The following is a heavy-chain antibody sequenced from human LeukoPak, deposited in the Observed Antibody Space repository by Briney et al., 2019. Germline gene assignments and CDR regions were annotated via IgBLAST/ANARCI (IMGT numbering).Heavy chain of an antibody. CDR2: INSAGSIT. J-gene: IGHJ4*02. V-gene: IGHV3-74*03. Sequence: GGSLRLSCAGSGFTLSSYWMHWVRQAPGKGLVWVSRINSAGSITTYADSVKGRFTISRDNAKNTLYLQMNSLRAEDTAVYYCAKGVDGYIVRWGQGILVTVSS. D-gene: IGHD5-24*01. CDR3: AKGVDGYIVR. CDR1: GFTLSSYW.